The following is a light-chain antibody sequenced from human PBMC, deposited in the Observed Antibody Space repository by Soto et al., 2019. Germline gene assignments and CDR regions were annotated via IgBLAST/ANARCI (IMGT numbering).Light chain of an antibody. Sequence: EIVLTQSPGTLSLSPGEGATLSCRASQSVSTNFFAWYQQKPGQAPRLLIYGASTRATGIPDRFSGSGSGTDFTITISRLEPEDFAVYYGQQYGRTSWTFGQGTKVEIK. CDR2: GAS. CDR3: QQYGRTSWT. CDR1: QSVSTNF. J-gene: IGKJ1*01. V-gene: IGKV3-20*01.